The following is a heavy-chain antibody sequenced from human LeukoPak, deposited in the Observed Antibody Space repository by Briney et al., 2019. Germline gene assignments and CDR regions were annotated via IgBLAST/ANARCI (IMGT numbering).Heavy chain of an antibody. CDR3: AREGGDSSGYYHDY. J-gene: IGHJ4*02. CDR2: IYYSGST. V-gene: IGHV4-39*07. Sequence: SETLSLTCTVSGGSISSSSHYWGWIRQSPGKGLEWIGSIYYSGSTYHNPSLQSRVTMLVDTSKNQFSLKLSSVTAADTAIYYCAREGGDSSGYYHDYWGQGTLVTVSS. D-gene: IGHD3-22*01. CDR1: GGSISSSSHY.